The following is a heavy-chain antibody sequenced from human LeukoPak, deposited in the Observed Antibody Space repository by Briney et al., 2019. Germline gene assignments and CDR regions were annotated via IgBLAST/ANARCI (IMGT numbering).Heavy chain of an antibody. CDR2: IYPGDSDN. CDR1: GYSFTSYW. D-gene: IGHD5-18*01. V-gene: IGHV5-51*01. CDR3: ARPSDTAMDAYYYGMDV. J-gene: IGHJ6*02. Sequence: RGDSLKISCKGSGYSFTSYWMGWVRQIPGKGLEWMGIIYPGDSDNIYSPPLQAQVTISADKSISTAYLQWSSLKASDTAMYYCARPSDTAMDAYYYGMDVWGQGTTVTVSS.